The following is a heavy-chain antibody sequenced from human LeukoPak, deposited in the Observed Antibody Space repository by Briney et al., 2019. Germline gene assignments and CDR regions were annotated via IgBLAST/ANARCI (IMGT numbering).Heavy chain of an antibody. V-gene: IGHV3-7*01. D-gene: IGHD4-17*01. CDR3: SRDRILRRVTTAMDY. J-gene: IGHJ4*02. Sequence: GSVKGRFTISRDRATDSVYLQMNSLRAEDTAVYYCSRDRILRRVTTAMDYWGQGTLVTVSS.